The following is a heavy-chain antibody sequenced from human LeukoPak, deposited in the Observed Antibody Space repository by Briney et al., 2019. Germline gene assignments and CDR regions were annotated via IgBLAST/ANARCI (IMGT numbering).Heavy chain of an antibody. J-gene: IGHJ4*02. CDR1: GGSISSGWW. D-gene: IGHD2-15*01. V-gene: IGHV4-4*02. CDR3: ARNGDYSMDY. CDR2: IHHSGTT. Sequence: SETLSLTCAVSGGSISSGWWWSWVRQSPGKGLEWIAEIHHSGTTHYNPSLKSRLSISVDKSKNQFSLKLTSMAAANTAVYYCARNGDYSMDYWGQGTLVTVSS.